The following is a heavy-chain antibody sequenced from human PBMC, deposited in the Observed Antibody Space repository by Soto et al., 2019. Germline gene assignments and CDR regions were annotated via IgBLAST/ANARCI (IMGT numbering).Heavy chain of an antibody. CDR1: GGYITSGDYY. CDR2: IHNSGST. V-gene: IGHV4-30-4*01. J-gene: IGHJ4*02. Sequence: QVQLQESGPGLVKPSQTLSLTCSVSGGYITSGDYYWSWIRQPPGKGLEWIGYIHNSGSTYYSPSLKSRVTILVDTSKNEFYRGLSSVTAADTAVYYCARAESITIFGVVLAYFDYWGRGTLVTVSS. D-gene: IGHD3-3*01. CDR3: ARAESITIFGVVLAYFDY.